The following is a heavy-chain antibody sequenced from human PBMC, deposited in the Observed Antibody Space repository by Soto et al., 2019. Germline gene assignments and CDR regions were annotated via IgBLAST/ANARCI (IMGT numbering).Heavy chain of an antibody. J-gene: IGHJ4*02. Sequence: QVQLVESGGGVVQPGRSLRLSCAASGFTFSRYSMYWVRQAPGEGLEWISVISNDGSKTYYADSVKGRFTVSRDNSKNTLYLQINSLRAEDTTVYYCARETDWIPDYWGQGTLVTVSS. D-gene: IGHD5-18*01. CDR1: GFTFSRYS. V-gene: IGHV3-30-3*01. CDR2: ISNDGSKT. CDR3: ARETDWIPDY.